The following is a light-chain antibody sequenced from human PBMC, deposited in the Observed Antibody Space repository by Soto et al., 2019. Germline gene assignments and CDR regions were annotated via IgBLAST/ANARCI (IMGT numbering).Light chain of an antibody. V-gene: IGLV2-23*02. CDR2: EVS. CDR3: CSYEGSSTPLI. J-gene: IGLJ1*01. Sequence: QSVLTQPASVSGSPGQSITISCTGTSSDVGSYNLVSWYQQHPGKAPKLMIYEVSKRPSGVSNRFSGSKSGNTASLTISGLQAEDEADYYCCSYEGSSTPLIFGTGTKVTV. CDR1: SSDVGSYNL.